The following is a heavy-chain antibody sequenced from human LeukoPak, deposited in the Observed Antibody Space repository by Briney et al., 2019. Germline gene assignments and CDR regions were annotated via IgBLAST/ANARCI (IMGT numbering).Heavy chain of an antibody. J-gene: IGHJ4*02. D-gene: IGHD6-13*01. CDR1: GFTFSSYS. Sequence: PGGSLRLSCAASGFTFSSYSMNWVRQAPGKGLEWVSYISSSSSTIYYADSVKGRFTISRDNAKNSLYLRMNSLRAEDTAVYYCARALYSSSSGYWGQGTLVTVSS. CDR3: ARALYSSSSGY. CDR2: ISSSSSTI. V-gene: IGHV3-48*01.